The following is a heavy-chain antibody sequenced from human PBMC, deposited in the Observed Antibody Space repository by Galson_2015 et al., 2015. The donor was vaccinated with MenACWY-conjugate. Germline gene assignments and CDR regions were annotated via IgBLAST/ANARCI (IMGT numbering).Heavy chain of an antibody. Sequence: SETLSLTCTVSGGSISSSSYYWGWLRQPPGKGLKWIGSIYYSGSTYYNPSLKSRVTISVDTSKNQFSLKLSSVTAADTAVYYCARVGLTGYYYYGMDVWGQGTTVTVSS. V-gene: IGHV4-39*07. J-gene: IGHJ6*02. CDR2: IYYSGST. CDR3: ARVGLTGYYYYGMDV. CDR1: GGSISSSSYY. D-gene: IGHD3-9*01.